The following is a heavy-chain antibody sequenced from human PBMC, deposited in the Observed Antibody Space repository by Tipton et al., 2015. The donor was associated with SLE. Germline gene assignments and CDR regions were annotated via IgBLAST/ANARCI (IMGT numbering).Heavy chain of an antibody. Sequence: GLVKPSETLSLTCSVSGGSFSNDYWTWIRQPPGKGLEWIGYIHYSGSTNYSPSLKSRVSMSTDTSNNRFSLELTSVTAADTAVYYCAREGCNGGACYYDHWGQGTLVTVSS. CDR1: GGSFSNDY. J-gene: IGHJ4*02. D-gene: IGHD2-8*02. CDR2: IHYSGST. V-gene: IGHV4-59*01. CDR3: AREGCNGGACYYDH.